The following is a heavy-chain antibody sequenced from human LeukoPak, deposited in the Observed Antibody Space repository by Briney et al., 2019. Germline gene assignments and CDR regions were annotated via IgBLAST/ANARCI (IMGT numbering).Heavy chain of an antibody. CDR3: ARGSTVVRGIIITGGYYFDY. Sequence: SETLSLTCTVSGGSISNYYWSWIRQPPGKGLEWIGYIYSSGSTNYNPSFKSRVTISIDTSKKQFSLKLNSVTAADTAVYYCARGSTVVRGIIITGGYYFDYWGQGTLVTVSS. CDR1: GGSISNYY. V-gene: IGHV4-59*01. CDR2: IYSSGST. D-gene: IGHD3-10*01. J-gene: IGHJ4*02.